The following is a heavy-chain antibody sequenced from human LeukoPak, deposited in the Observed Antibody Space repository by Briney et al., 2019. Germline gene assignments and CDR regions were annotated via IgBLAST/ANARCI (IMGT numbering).Heavy chain of an antibody. V-gene: IGHV3-48*03. CDR3: ARDLVQLWFGYYYYYMDV. CDR2: ISSSGSTI. D-gene: IGHD5-18*01. Sequence: PGGSLRLSCAASGFTFSSYEMNWVRQAPGKGLEWVSYISSSGSTIYYADSVKGRFTISRDNAKNSLYLQMNSLRAEDTAVYYCARDLVQLWFGYYYYYMDVWGKGTTVTVSS. CDR1: GFTFSSYE. J-gene: IGHJ6*03.